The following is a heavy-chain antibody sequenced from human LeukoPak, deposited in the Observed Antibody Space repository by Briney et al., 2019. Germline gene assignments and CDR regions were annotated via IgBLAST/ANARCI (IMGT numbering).Heavy chain of an antibody. CDR3: ARSPPSRSGSYYYTYYYYGMDV. Sequence: ASVKVSCKASGYTLTSYYMHWVRQAPGQGLEWMGIINPSGGSTSYAQKFQGRVTMTRDTSTSTVYMELSSLRSEDTAVYYCARSPPSRSGSYYYTYYYYGMDVWGQGTTVTVSS. V-gene: IGHV1-46*01. CDR2: INPSGGST. D-gene: IGHD3-10*01. CDR1: GYTLTSYY. J-gene: IGHJ6*02.